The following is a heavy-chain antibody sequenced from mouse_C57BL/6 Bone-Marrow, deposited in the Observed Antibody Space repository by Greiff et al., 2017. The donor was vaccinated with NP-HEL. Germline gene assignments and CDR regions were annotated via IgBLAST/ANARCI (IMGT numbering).Heavy chain of an antibody. J-gene: IGHJ1*03. V-gene: IGHV15-2*01. D-gene: IGHD1-1*01. Sequence: VQLQQSGSELRSPGSSVKLSCKDFDSEVFPIAYMSWVRQKPGHGFEWIGGILPSIGRTIYGEKFEDKATLDADTLSNTAYLELNSLTSEDSAIYYCARRFITTVVATYVPYWYFDVWGTGTTVTVSS. CDR3: ARRFITTVVATYVPYWYFDV. CDR1: DSEVFPIAY. CDR2: ILPSIGRT.